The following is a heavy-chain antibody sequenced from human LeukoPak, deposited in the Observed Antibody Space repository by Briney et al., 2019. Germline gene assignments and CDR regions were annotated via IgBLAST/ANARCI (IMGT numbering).Heavy chain of an antibody. V-gene: IGHV1-18*01. CDR3: ARSGPRDNWLDDC. CDR1: GYTFSNDG. CDR2: ISANNGNT. J-gene: IGHJ4*02. Sequence: ASPKVSSTPSGYTFSNDGISWGVRAPRQRVVRMGWISANNGNTSYIPKFQDRVTITTDTSTSTASMELRSLRSDDTAVYYCARSGPRDNWLDDCWGQGTLVTVS. D-gene: IGHD1-1*01.